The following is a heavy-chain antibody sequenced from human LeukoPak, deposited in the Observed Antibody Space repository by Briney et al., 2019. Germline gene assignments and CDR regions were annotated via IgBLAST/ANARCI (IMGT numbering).Heavy chain of an antibody. CDR2: INPSGGST. CDR1: GYTFTSYY. J-gene: IGHJ6*03. Sequence: ASVQVSCKASGYTFTSYYMHWVRQAPGQGLEWMGIINPSGGSTSYAQKFQGRVTMTRDMSTSTVYMELSSLRSEDTAVYYCAQPSSSSARYYYYMDVWGKGTTVTVSS. V-gene: IGHV1-46*01. CDR3: AQPSSSSARYYYYMDV. D-gene: IGHD6-6*01.